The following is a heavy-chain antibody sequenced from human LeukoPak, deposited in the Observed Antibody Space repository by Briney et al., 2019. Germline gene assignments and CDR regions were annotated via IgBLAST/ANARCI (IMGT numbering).Heavy chain of an antibody. Sequence: SETLSLTCTVSGGSISSYYWSWIRQPPGKGLEWIGYIYYSGSTNYNPSLKSRVTISVDTSKNQFSLKLSSVTAADTAVYYCARSAYTGGVFENWGQGTLVTVSS. CDR3: ARSAYTGGVFEN. D-gene: IGHD2-8*02. J-gene: IGHJ4*02. CDR2: IYYSGST. CDR1: GGSISSYY. V-gene: IGHV4-59*08.